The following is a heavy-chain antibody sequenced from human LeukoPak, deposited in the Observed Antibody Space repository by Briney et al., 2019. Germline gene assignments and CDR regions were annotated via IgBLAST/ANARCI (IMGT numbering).Heavy chain of an antibody. CDR3: ARRPGRGYGSGSYFDY. D-gene: IGHD3-10*01. CDR2: IYPGDSDT. Sequence: GESLKISCKGSGYSLTTYWIGWVRQMPGKGLEWMGIIYPGDSDTRYSPSFQGQVTISADKSISTAYLQWSSLKASDTAMYYCARRPGRGYGSGSYFDYWGQGTLVTVSS. V-gene: IGHV5-51*01. CDR1: GYSLTTYW. J-gene: IGHJ4*02.